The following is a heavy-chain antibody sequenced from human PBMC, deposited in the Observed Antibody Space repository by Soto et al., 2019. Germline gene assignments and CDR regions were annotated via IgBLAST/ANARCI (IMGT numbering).Heavy chain of an antibody. V-gene: IGHV3-23*01. Sequence: PEGSLRLSCAASGFTFSSYAMSWVRQAPGKGLEWVSAISGSGGSTYYADSVKGRFTISRGNSKNTLYLQMNSLRAEDTAVYYCAKGVGRGSGWYDYWGQGTMGTFSS. CDR2: ISGSGGST. D-gene: IGHD6-19*01. CDR3: AKGVGRGSGWYDY. J-gene: IGHJ4*02. CDR1: GFTFSSYA.